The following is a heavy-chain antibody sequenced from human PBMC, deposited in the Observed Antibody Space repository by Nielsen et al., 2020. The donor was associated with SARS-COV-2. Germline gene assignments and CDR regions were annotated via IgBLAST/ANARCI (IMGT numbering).Heavy chain of an antibody. CDR2: INPSGGST. J-gene: IGHJ6*02. CDR1: GYTFTSYY. Sequence: ASVKVSCKASGYTFTSYYMHWVRQAPGQGLEWMGIINPSGGSTSYAQKFQGRVTMTRDTSTSTVYMELSSLRSENTAVYYCARDKQWLVLYPYGMDVWGQGTTVTVSS. CDR3: ARDKQWLVLYPYGMDV. V-gene: IGHV1-46*01. D-gene: IGHD6-19*01.